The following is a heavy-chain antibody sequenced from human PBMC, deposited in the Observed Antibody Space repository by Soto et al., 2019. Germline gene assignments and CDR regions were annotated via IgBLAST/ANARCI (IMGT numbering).Heavy chain of an antibody. CDR1: VASINTYY. D-gene: IGHD2-8*02. CDR2: IYDSGST. Sequence: SETLSLTCTVSVASINTYYWSWIRQPPGKGLEWIGYIYDSGSTNYNPSLKSRVSISMDTSKNQFSLKLTSVTAADTAVYYCARDRALFESTGLYFDYSGQGTLVPVSS. J-gene: IGHJ4*02. V-gene: IGHV4-59*01. CDR3: ARDRALFESTGLYFDY.